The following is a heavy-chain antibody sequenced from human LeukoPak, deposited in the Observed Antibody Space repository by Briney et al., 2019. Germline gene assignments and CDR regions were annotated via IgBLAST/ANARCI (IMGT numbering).Heavy chain of an antibody. Sequence: GGSLRLSCAASGFTFSSYGMHWVRQAPGKGLERVAVIWYDGSNKYYSDSVKGRFTISRDNSKNTLYLQMNSLRAEDTAVYYCAKDSFLGYCSSTSCYFDYWGQGTLVTVSS. CDR2: IWYDGSNK. CDR1: GFTFSSYG. CDR3: AKDSFLGYCSSTSCYFDY. D-gene: IGHD2-2*01. J-gene: IGHJ4*02. V-gene: IGHV3-33*06.